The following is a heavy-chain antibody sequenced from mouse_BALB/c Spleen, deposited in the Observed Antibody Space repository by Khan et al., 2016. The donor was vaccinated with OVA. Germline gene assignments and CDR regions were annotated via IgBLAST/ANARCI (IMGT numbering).Heavy chain of an antibody. V-gene: IGHV14-3*02. Sequence: VQLQQPGVELVKPAASLKLSCTASGYNIKDIYIHWVKQRPEKGLERIRRTDPANGNTKYDPKFQGKATITADTSSNTAYLQLSSLTSEDTAVYYCRISTINAWGQGTTLTVSS. J-gene: IGHJ2*01. CDR3: RISTINA. CDR2: TDPANGNT. CDR1: GYNIKDIY.